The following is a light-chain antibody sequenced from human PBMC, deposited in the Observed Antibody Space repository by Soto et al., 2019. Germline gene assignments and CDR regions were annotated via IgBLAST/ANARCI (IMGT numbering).Light chain of an antibody. CDR3: GTWDSSLSAGV. J-gene: IGLJ2*01. CDR1: SSNIENNP. Sequence: QSVLTQPPSVSAAPGQRVSISCSGSSSNIENNPVSWYQQLPGTVPRLLIRDNDKRPSRIPDRFSGSKSGTSATLGITGLQTGDEADYYCGTWDSSLSAGVFGGGTRLTVL. V-gene: IGLV1-51*01. CDR2: DND.